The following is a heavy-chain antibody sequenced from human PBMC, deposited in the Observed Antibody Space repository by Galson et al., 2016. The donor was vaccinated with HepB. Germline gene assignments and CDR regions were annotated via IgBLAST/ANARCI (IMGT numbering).Heavy chain of an antibody. CDR1: GFTFSSYA. J-gene: IGHJ5*02. V-gene: IGHV3-23*01. CDR3: AKAADYYDSSGYYYLNWFDP. CDR2: ISGSGGST. Sequence: SLRLSCAASGFTFSSYAMSWVRRAPGKGLEWVSAISGSGGSTYYADSVKGRFTISRDNSKNTLYLQMNSLRAEDTAVYYCAKAADYYDSSGYYYLNWFDPWGQGTLVTVSS. D-gene: IGHD3-22*01.